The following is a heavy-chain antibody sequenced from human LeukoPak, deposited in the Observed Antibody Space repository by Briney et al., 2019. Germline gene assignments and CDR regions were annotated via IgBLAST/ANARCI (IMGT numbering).Heavy chain of an antibody. D-gene: IGHD3-3*01. CDR1: WFTLHWNY. V-gene: IGHV3-53*05. CDR2: IYSGGST. Sequence: GALRLSLAAPWFTLHWNYISWVRPAPGKGLGGGSVIYSGGSTYYADSVKGRFTISRDNSKNTLYLQMNSLRAEDTAVYYCARAQRYDFWSGYYLGPWGQGTLVTVSS. CDR3: ARAQRYDFWSGYYLGP. J-gene: IGHJ5*02.